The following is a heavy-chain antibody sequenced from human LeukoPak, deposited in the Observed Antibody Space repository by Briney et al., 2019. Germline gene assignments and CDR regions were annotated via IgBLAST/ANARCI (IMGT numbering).Heavy chain of an antibody. J-gene: IGHJ4*02. V-gene: IGHV3-48*03. CDR3: AREDIVATIGY. CDR2: ITGSGSTI. D-gene: IGHD5-12*01. Sequence: PGGSLRLSCAASGFTFSSYEMNWVRQAPGKGLEWVPYITGSGSTIYYADSVKGRFTISRDNAKNSLYLQMNSLRAEDTAVYYCAREDIVATIGYWGQGTLVTVSS. CDR1: GFTFSSYE.